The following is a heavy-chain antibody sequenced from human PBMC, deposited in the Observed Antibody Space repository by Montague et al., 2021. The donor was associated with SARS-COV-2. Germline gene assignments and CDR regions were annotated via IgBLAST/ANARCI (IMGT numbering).Heavy chain of an antibody. V-gene: IGHV4-39*01. CDR1: GGSISSSSYY. CDR2: IYYSGST. J-gene: IGHJ5*02. D-gene: IGHD3-3*01. Sequence: SETLSLTCTVSGGSISSSSYYWGWIRQPPGKGLEWIGNIYYSGSTYYNPSLKSRVTISVDTSKNPFSLKLSSVTAADTAVYYFARQKMGSVTIFGVVIHDRWFDPWGQGTLVTVSS. CDR3: ARQKMGSVTIFGVVIHDRWFDP.